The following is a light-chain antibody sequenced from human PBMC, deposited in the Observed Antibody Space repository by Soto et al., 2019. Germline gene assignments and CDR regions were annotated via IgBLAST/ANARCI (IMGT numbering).Light chain of an antibody. Sequence: EIVLTQSPATLSLSPLERATLSFISSQSVSSSYLAWYQQKPGQAPRLLIYGASTRATGIPARFSGSGSGTEFTLTISSLQSEDFAVYYCQQYYDWPITFGQGTRLEIK. J-gene: IGKJ5*01. CDR1: QSVSSSY. CDR2: GAS. CDR3: QQYYDWPIT. V-gene: IGKV3-15*01.